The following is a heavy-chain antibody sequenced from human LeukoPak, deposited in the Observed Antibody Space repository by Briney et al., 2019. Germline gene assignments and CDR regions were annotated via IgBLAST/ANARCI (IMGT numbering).Heavy chain of an antibody. V-gene: IGHV4-39*01. D-gene: IGHD1-26*01. CDR3: VRPGTSGTEGLEY. Sequence: SETLSLNCTVSGDYISSSSYYWGWIRQTPGKGLEWIGSVYKNGNSYHNPSLKSRVSISIDTSKSQFSLKVTSVTVADTAVYYCVRPGTSGTEGLEYWGQGTLVTVSS. CDR1: GDYISSSSYY. CDR2: VYKNGNS. J-gene: IGHJ4*02.